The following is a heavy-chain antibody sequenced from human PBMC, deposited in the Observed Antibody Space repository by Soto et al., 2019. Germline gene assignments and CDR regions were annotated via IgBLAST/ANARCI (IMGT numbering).Heavy chain of an antibody. CDR3: ARHKRYCSGGSCYVDAFDI. J-gene: IGHJ3*02. D-gene: IGHD2-15*01. CDR1: GGTISSYY. V-gene: IGHV4-59*08. Sequence: PSETLCLTWTVSGGTISSYYWSWIRQTTGKGLEWIGYIYYSGSTNYNPSLKSRVTISVDTSKNQFSLKLSSVTAADTAVYYCARHKRYCSGGSCYVDAFDIWGQGTMVTVSS. CDR2: IYYSGST.